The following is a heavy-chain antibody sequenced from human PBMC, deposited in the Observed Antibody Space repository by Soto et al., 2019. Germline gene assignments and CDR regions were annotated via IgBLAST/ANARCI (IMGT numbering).Heavy chain of an antibody. CDR3: ARVIVATIRGYYYGMDV. Sequence: SETLSLTCAVYGGSFSGYYWSWIRQPPGKGLGWIGEINHSGSTNYNPSLKSRVTISVDTSKNQFSLKLSSVTAADTAVYYCARVIVATIRGYYYGMDVWGQGTTVTVSS. CDR2: INHSGST. D-gene: IGHD5-12*01. V-gene: IGHV4-34*01. CDR1: GGSFSGYY. J-gene: IGHJ6*02.